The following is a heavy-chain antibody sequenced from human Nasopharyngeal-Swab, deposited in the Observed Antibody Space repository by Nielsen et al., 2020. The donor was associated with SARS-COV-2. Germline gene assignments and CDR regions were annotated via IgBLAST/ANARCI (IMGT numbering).Heavy chain of an antibody. CDR2: ISESDGTS. J-gene: IGHJ4*02. Sequence: GGSLRPPFEAPGFPFSNYELNWAPQAPGKGLEWVSYISESDGTSYYADSVRGRFTISRDNANNSLYLQMNSLRAEDTAVYYCARASRAWYWGQGALVTVSS. CDR1: GFPFSNYE. V-gene: IGHV3-48*03. CDR3: ARASRAWY.